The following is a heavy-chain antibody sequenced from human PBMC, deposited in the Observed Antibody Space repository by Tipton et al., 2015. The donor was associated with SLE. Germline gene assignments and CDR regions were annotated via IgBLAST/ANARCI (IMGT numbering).Heavy chain of an antibody. V-gene: IGHV4-39*07. Sequence: TLSLTCSVSGGSISNNYWIWIRQPPGKGLEWIGSVYDSGTTYYNPSLKSRVTMSVDTSKTQFSLKLSSLTAADTAIYYCARVVTVLATHYYDMDVWGQGTTVTVSS. D-gene: IGHD2-21*02. CDR2: VYDSGTT. CDR1: GGSISNNY. J-gene: IGHJ6*02. CDR3: ARVVTVLATHYYDMDV.